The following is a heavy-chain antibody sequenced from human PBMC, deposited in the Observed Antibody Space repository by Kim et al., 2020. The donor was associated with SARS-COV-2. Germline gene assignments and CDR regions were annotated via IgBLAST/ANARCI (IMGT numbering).Heavy chain of an antibody. D-gene: IGHD3-10*01. CDR2: ISGSGGST. V-gene: IGHV3-23*01. J-gene: IGHJ4*02. CDR3: AKGRHSYGSGSYTWDY. Sequence: GGSLRLSCAASGFTFSSYAMSWVRQAPGKGLEWVSAISGSGGSTYYADSVKGRFTISRDNSKNTLYLQMNSLRAEDTAVYYCAKGRHSYGSGSYTWDYWGQGTLVTVSS. CDR1: GFTFSSYA.